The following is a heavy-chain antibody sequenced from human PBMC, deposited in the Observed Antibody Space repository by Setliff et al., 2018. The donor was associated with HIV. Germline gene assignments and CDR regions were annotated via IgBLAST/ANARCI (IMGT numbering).Heavy chain of an antibody. CDR1: GFTFSSFG. V-gene: IGHV3-33*01. J-gene: IGHJ4*02. CDR2: IWDDGNNE. Sequence: PGGSLRLSCAASGFTFSSFGMHWVRQAPGKGLDWVAVIWDDGNNEYYADSVKGRFTISRDNAKKSLHVQMNSLRAEDTAVYYCAGSQGTVAGTGLEYWGPGTLVTVSS. CDR3: AGSQGTVAGTGLEY. D-gene: IGHD6-19*01.